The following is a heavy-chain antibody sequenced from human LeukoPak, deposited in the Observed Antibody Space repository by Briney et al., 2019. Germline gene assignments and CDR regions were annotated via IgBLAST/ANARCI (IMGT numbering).Heavy chain of an antibody. CDR3: ARDKISLWFGGLHNWFDP. Sequence: GASVKVSCKASGYTFTSYGISWVRQAPGQGLEWMGWISAYNGNTNYAQKLQGRVTMTTDTSTSTAYMELRSLRSDDTAVYYCARDKISLWFGGLHNWFDPWGQGTLVTVSS. CDR2: ISAYNGNT. V-gene: IGHV1-18*01. J-gene: IGHJ5*02. D-gene: IGHD3-10*01. CDR1: GYTFTSYG.